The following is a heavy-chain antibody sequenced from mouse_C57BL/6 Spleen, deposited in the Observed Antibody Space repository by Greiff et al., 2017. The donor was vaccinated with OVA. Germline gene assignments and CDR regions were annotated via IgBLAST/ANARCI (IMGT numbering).Heavy chain of an antibody. CDR1: GFSLTSYG. CDR3: AKSLYGNYGYFDV. CDR2: IWSGGST. V-gene: IGHV2-4*01. J-gene: IGHJ1*03. Sequence: VMLVESGPGLVQPSQSLSITCTVSGFSLTSYGVHWVRQPPGKGLEWLGVIWSGGSTDYNAAFISRLSISKDNSKSQVFFKMNSLQADDTAIYYCAKSLYGNYGYFDVWGTGTTVTVSS. D-gene: IGHD2-1*01.